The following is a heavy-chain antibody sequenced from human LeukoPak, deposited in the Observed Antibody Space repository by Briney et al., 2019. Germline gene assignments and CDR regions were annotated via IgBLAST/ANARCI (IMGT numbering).Heavy chain of an antibody. Sequence: PGGSLRLSCAASGFTFRTFAMYWVRQAPGKGLEWVAVISSEGNNAYYADSVKGRFTISRDNSKNTLYLQMNSLRAEDTAVYYCARAGYYYDSSGYYSYFDYWGQGTLVTVSS. CDR3: ARAGYYYDSSGYYSYFDY. D-gene: IGHD3-22*01. CDR1: GFTFRTFA. V-gene: IGHV3-30-3*01. J-gene: IGHJ4*02. CDR2: ISSEGNNA.